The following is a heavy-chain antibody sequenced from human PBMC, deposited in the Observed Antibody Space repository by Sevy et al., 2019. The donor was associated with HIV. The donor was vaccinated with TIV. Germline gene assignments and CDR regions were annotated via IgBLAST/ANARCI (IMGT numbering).Heavy chain of an antibody. J-gene: IGHJ6*02. CDR2: IIPIFGTA. V-gene: IGHV1-69*13. CDR3: AGAVGSSESDYTTNQSGYYYGMDV. CDR1: GGTFSSYA. D-gene: IGHD3-10*01. Sequence: ASVKVSCKASGGTFSSYAIRWVRPAPGQGLEWMGGIIPIFGTANYEQKFQGRVTIPADESRSTAYMELSSLRSEVTAEYYCAGAVGSSESDYTTNQSGYYYGMDVWGQGTTVTVSS.